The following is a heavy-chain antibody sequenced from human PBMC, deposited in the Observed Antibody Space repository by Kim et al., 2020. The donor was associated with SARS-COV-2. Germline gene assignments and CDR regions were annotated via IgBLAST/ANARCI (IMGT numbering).Heavy chain of an antibody. J-gene: IGHJ5*02. D-gene: IGHD6-19*01. V-gene: IGHV4-39*01. CDR3: ARHRNPIAVAEDNWFDP. Sequence: LKSRVTISVDTSKNQFSLTLSSVTAVDTAVYYCARHRNPIAVAEDNWFDPWGQGTLVTVSS.